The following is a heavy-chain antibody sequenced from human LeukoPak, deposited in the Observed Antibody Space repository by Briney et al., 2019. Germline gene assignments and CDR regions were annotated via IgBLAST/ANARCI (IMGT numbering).Heavy chain of an antibody. D-gene: IGHD3-3*01. CDR2: ISWNSGSL. V-gene: IGHV3-9*01. J-gene: IGHJ5*01. CDR1: GFTFDEYA. CDR3: AKAVTYYDFWSGFYS. Sequence: QPGGSLRLSCAASGFTFDEYAMHWVRQAPGKGLEWVSTISWNSGSLGYADSVKGRFTISRDNAKNSLYLQMNSLRAEDTALYYCAKAVTYYDFWSGFYSWGQGTLVTVSS.